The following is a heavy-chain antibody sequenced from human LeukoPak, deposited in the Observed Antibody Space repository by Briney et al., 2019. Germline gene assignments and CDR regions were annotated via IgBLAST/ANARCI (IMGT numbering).Heavy chain of an antibody. D-gene: IGHD2-2*01. CDR1: GFTFSTYA. CDR3: AKDGFSSASPFYMDV. V-gene: IGHV3-23*01. CDR2: IGGSVATT. J-gene: IGHJ6*03. Sequence: GGSLRLSCAASGFTFSTYAMRWVRQAPEKGLEWVSCIGGSVATTFYADSVKGRFTISRDNSKNTLYLQMNSLRVEDTAVYYCAKDGFSSASPFYMDVWGKGTTVTVSS.